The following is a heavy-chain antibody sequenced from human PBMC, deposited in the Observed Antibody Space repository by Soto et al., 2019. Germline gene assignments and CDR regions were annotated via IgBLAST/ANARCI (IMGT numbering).Heavy chain of an antibody. Sequence: ASVKVSCKASGYTFTNYFIHWVRQAPGQGLEWMGMINPSGGSTRYAPKFQGRVTTTRETSTSTVYMELTSLISSDTAVYYCAILWRNFDYWGQGTLVTVSS. V-gene: IGHV1-46*01. J-gene: IGHJ4*02. CDR1: GYTFTNYF. CDR2: INPSGGST. CDR3: AILWRNFDY. D-gene: IGHD3-10*01.